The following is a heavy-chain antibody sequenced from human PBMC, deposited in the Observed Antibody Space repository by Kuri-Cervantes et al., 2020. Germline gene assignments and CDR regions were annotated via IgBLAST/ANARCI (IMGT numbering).Heavy chain of an antibody. CDR3: AKIESSHGDAQYYFDY. CDR1: GFTFSSYA. J-gene: IGHJ4*02. V-gene: IGHV3-30*18. D-gene: IGHD4-17*01. CDR2: ISYDGSNK. Sequence: GESLKISCAASGFTFSSYAMHWVRQAPGKGLEWVAVISYDGSNKYYADSVKGRFTTSRDNSKNTLYLQMNSLRAEDTAVYYCAKIESSHGDAQYYFDYWGQGTLVTVSS.